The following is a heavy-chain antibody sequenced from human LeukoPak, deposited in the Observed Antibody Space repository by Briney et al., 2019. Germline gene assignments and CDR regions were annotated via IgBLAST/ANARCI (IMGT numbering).Heavy chain of an antibody. CDR3: ASAGRGAFGY. CDR2: IYTSGST. V-gene: IGHV4-4*07. J-gene: IGHJ4*02. D-gene: IGHD1-26*01. CDR1: GGSISNYY. Sequence: KTSETLSLTCTVSGGSISNYYWSWIRQPPGKGLEWIVRIYTSGSTNYNPSLKSRFTMSVDTSKNQFSLKLSSVTAADTAVYYCASAGRGAFGYWGQGTLVTVSS.